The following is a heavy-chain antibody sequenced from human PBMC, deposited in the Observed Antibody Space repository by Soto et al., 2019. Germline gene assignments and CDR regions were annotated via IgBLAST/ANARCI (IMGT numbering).Heavy chain of an antibody. J-gene: IGHJ5*02. Sequence: EVHLLESGGGLVQPGGSLRLSCSASGFTFRSYAMSWVRQAPGKGLEWVSGISGGGSDTYYSDSVRGRFTISKDNSKNTLYLQMNSRRVEDSPVSFCAKDDIWEWFSPLAAWGQEPLATVPP. CDR2: ISGGGSDT. CDR1: GFTFRSYA. CDR3: AKDDIWEWFSPLAA. D-gene: IGHD3-3*01. V-gene: IGHV3-23*01.